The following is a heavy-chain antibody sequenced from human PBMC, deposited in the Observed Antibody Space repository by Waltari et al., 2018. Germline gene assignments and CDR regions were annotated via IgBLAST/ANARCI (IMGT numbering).Heavy chain of an antibody. CDR3: AKGATVVKYYFDY. V-gene: IGHV3-23*03. J-gene: IGHJ4*02. CDR1: GFTFSSYA. Sequence: EVQLLESGGGLVQPGGSLRLSCAASGFTFSSYAMSWVRQAPGKGLEWVSVSYSGGSTYYADSVKGRFTISRDNSKNTLYLQMNSLRAEDTAVYYCAKGATVVKYYFDYWGQGTLVTVSS. CDR2: SYSGGST. D-gene: IGHD2-15*01.